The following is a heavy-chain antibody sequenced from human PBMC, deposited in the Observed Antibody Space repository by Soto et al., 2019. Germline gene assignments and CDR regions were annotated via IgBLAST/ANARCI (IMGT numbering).Heavy chain of an antibody. CDR3: SRQASDFWSGKPQYYMDV. CDR1: GFTFSGSA. J-gene: IGHJ6*03. Sequence: EVQLVESGGGLVQPGGSLKLSCAASGFTFSGSAMHWVRQASGKGLEWVGRIRSKGNNYATAYGASLKGRFTISRDDSKNTAYLQMNSLTTEATAVYYCSRQASDFWSGKPQYYMDVWGKGTTVTVSS. CDR2: IRSKGNNYAT. V-gene: IGHV3-73*01. D-gene: IGHD3-3*01.